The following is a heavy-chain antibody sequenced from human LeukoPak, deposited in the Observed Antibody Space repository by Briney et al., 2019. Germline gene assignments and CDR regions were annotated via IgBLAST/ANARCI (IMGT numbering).Heavy chain of an antibody. D-gene: IGHD1-14*01. CDR1: GYTFTGYY. CDR3: ARFHGHNLSFDY. CDR2: INPNSGGT. J-gene: IGHJ4*02. Sequence: GASVRVSCKASGYTFTGYYMHWVRQAPGQGLEWMGWINPNSGGTNYAQKFQGRVTMTRDTSISTAYMELSSLRSEDMAVYYCARFHGHNLSFDYWGQGTLVTVSS. V-gene: IGHV1-2*02.